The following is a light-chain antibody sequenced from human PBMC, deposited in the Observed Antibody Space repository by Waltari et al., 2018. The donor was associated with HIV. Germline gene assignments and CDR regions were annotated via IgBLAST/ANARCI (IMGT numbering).Light chain of an antibody. CDR3: QQYHNWPIT. Sequence: ILTTQSPLTPAVSPGARPTLSCCASQSLRTNLAWYEQKPGQTPRLLISGASTRATGPPPRFSGSGSGTEFTLTISSLQSEDLAFYYCQQYHNWPITFGGGTKVEIK. CDR2: GAS. CDR1: QSLRTN. V-gene: IGKV3D-15*01. J-gene: IGKJ4*02.